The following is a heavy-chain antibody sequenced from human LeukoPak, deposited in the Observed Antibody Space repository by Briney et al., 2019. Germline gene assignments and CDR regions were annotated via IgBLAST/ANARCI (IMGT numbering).Heavy chain of an antibody. Sequence: SETLSLTCTVSGGSISSYYWSWVRQPAGKGLEWVGRIYASGNTNYNPSLKGRVTMTVYTSKNQFSLNRRSVTAADTAVYYCARGRGSSWYYFDSWGQGTLVNVS. J-gene: IGHJ4*02. CDR1: GGSISSYY. D-gene: IGHD6-13*01. CDR2: IYASGNT. V-gene: IGHV4-4*07. CDR3: ARGRGSSWYYFDS.